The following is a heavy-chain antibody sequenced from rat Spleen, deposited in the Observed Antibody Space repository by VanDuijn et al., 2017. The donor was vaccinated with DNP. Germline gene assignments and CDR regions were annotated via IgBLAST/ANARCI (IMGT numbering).Heavy chain of an antibody. Sequence: EVQLVESGGGLVQPGRSLKLSCAASGFTFSDYNMAWVRQAPKKGLEWVATISYDGSSTYYRDSVKGRFTISRDNAKRTLYLQMDSLRSEETATYYCARGSGTYYWYFDFWGPGTMVTVSS. V-gene: IGHV5-7*01. CDR1: GFTFSDYN. J-gene: IGHJ1*01. D-gene: IGHD5-1*01. CDR3: ARGSGTYYWYFDF. CDR2: ISYDGSST.